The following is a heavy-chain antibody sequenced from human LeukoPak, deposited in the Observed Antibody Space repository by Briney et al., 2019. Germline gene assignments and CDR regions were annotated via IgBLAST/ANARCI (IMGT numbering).Heavy chain of an antibody. CDR2: INPNSGGT. CDR3: ARDRSRYSSSWYGGRYFDY. D-gene: IGHD6-13*01. Sequence: ASVKVSCKASGYTFTGYYMHWVRQAPGQGLEWMGWINPNSGGTNYAQKFQGRVTMTRDTSIGTAYMELSRLRSDDTAVYYCARDRSRYSSSWYGGRYFDYWGQGTLVTVSS. V-gene: IGHV1-2*02. CDR1: GYTFTGYY. J-gene: IGHJ4*02.